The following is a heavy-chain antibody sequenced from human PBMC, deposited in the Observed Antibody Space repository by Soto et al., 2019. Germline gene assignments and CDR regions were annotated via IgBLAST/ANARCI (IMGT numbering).Heavy chain of an antibody. CDR1: SGSISSSNW. D-gene: IGHD2-21*02. V-gene: IGHV4-4*02. CDR3: AREAGVTPYYYYYMDV. J-gene: IGHJ6*03. Sequence: QVQLQESGPGLVKPSGTLSLTCAVSSGSISSSNWWSWVRQPPGKGLEWIGEIYHSGSTNYNPSLKSRATLSVDKSKNHFSRKLSSVTAADTAVYYCAREAGVTPYYYYYMDVWGKGTTVTVSS. CDR2: IYHSGST.